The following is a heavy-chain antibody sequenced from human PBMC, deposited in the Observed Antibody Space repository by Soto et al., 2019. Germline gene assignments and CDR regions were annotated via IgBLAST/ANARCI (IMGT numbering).Heavy chain of an antibody. Sequence: GGSLRLSCAASGFTFSTYGMHWFRQAPGKGLEWVAVISYDGSNKYYADAVKGRFTISRDTFKNTLYLQLNSLTAEDTAVYYCAKDRIAVAGNYYYYGMDVWGQGTTVTVSS. CDR1: GFTFSTYG. J-gene: IGHJ6*02. CDR3: AKDRIAVAGNYYYYGMDV. V-gene: IGHV3-30*18. CDR2: ISYDGSNK. D-gene: IGHD6-19*01.